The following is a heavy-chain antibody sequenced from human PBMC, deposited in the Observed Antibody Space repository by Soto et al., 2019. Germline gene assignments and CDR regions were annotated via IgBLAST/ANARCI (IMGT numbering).Heavy chain of an antibody. V-gene: IGHV4-34*01. CDR2: IYYSGST. J-gene: IGHJ6*02. Sequence: SETLSLTCAVYGGSFSGYYWGWIRQPPGKGLEWIGSIYYSGSTYYNPSLKSRVTISVDTSKNQFSLKLSSVTAADTAVYYCARGKKGRNYYYYYGMDVWGQGTTVTVSS. CDR1: GGSFSGYY. CDR3: ARGKKGRNYYYYYGMDV.